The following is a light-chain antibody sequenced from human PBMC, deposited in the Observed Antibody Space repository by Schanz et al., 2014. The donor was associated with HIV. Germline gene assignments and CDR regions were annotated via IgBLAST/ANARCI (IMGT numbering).Light chain of an antibody. CDR1: SSDVGAYNY. CDR2: EVM. V-gene: IGLV2-23*02. Sequence: QSALTQPASVSGSPGQSITISCTGTSSDVGAYNYVSWYQQHPGKAPKLMIYEVMKRPSGVSGRFSGSKSGNTASLTISGLQAEDEADYYCCSYAGSRIRVFGGGTKLTVL. J-gene: IGLJ3*02. CDR3: CSYAGSRIRV.